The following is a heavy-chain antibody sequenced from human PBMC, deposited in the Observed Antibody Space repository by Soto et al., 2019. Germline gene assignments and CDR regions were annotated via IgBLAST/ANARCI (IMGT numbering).Heavy chain of an antibody. CDR1: GYTFTGYY. CDR2: INPNSGGT. J-gene: IGHJ4*02. Sequence: QVQLVQSGAEVKKPGASVKVSCKASGYTFTGYYMHWVRQAPGQGLEWMGRINPNSGGTNYAQKLQGRVTMTRETSINTADMELSRLRSDDTAVYYCARGGGSGWYKVYFFDYWGQGTLVTVSS. V-gene: IGHV1-2*02. CDR3: ARGGGSGWYKVYFFDY. D-gene: IGHD6-19*01.